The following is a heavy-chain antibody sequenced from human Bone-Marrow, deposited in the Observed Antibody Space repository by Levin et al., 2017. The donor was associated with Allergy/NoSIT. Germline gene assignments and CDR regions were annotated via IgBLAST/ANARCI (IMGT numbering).Heavy chain of an antibody. CDR2: IKQDGSEK. V-gene: IGHV3-7*03. J-gene: IGHJ5*02. Sequence: GGSLRLSCAASGFTFSSYWMSWVRQAPGKGLEWVANIKQDGSEKYYVDSVKGRFTISRDNATNSLYLQMNSLRAEDTAVYYCARDSGYCSSTSGPAGFDPWGQGTLVTVSS. D-gene: IGHD2-2*01. CDR1: GFTFSSYW. CDR3: ARDSGYCSSTSGPAGFDP.